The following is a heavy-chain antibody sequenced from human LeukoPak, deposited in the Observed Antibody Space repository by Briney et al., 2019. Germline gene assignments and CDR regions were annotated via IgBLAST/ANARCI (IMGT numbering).Heavy chain of an antibody. CDR1: GGSISSHY. V-gene: IGHV4-59*11. CDR3: ARINSGWYFDY. D-gene: IGHD6-19*01. J-gene: IGHJ4*02. Sequence: SETLSLTCIVSGGSISSHYWTWIRQPPGKGLEYIGYIYYSGNTNYNPSLKSRVTISVDRSKNQFSLKLTSVTAEDTAVYYCARINSGWYFDYWGQGALVTVSS. CDR2: IYYSGNT.